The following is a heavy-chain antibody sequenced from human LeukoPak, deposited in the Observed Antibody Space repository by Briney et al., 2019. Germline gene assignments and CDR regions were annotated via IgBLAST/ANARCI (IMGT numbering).Heavy chain of an antibody. V-gene: IGHV4-34*01. CDR3: ARGRRYFDWSRHPSYYFDY. CDR2: INHSGST. CDR1: GGSFSVCY. D-gene: IGHD3-9*01. J-gene: IGHJ4*02. Sequence: SETLSLTCAVYGGSFSVCYWSWIRQPPGKGLEWIGEINHSGSTNYNPSLKSRVTISVDTSKNQFPLKLSSVTAADTAVYYCARGRRYFDWSRHPSYYFDYWGQGTLVTVSS.